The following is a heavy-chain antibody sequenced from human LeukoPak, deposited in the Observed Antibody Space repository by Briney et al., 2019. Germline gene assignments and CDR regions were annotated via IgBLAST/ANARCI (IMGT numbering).Heavy chain of an antibody. CDR1: GFTFGDYA. CDR2: IRSKAYGGTT. CDR3: TRDGLSMVNDAFDI. Sequence: PGGSLRLSCTASGFTFGDYAMSWVRQAPGKGLEWVGFIRSKAYGGTTEYAASVKGRFTISRDDSKSIAYLQMNSLKTEDTAVYYCTRDGLSMVNDAFDIWGQGTMVTVSS. J-gene: IGHJ3*02. V-gene: IGHV3-49*04. D-gene: IGHD2/OR15-2a*01.